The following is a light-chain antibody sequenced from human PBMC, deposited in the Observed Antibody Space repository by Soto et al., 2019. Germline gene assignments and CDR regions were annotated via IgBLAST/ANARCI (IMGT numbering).Light chain of an antibody. CDR3: HQYGNSPAT. Sequence: EIVLTQSPGTLSFSPGQTATLSCAASRSVSSTYFAWYQHRPGLAPRLLIYDVSKRASGIPARFSGGGSGTHFTLTISSVEPEDFAVYYCHQYGNSPATFGQGTRLDIK. CDR2: DVS. J-gene: IGKJ5*01. V-gene: IGKV3D-20*01. CDR1: RSVSSTY.